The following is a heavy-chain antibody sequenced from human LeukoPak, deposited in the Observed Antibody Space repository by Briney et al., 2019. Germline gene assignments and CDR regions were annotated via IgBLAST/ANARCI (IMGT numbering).Heavy chain of an antibody. J-gene: IGHJ5*02. CDR1: GYTFTSYD. CDR2: MNPNSGNT. Sequence: AASVKVSCKASGYTFTSYDINWVRQATGQGLEWMGWMNPNSGNTGYAQKFQGRVTMTRNTSISTAYMELSSLRSEDTAVYYCAREIHSANWFDPWGQGTLVTVSS. V-gene: IGHV1-8*01. CDR3: AREIHSANWFDP. D-gene: IGHD1-26*01.